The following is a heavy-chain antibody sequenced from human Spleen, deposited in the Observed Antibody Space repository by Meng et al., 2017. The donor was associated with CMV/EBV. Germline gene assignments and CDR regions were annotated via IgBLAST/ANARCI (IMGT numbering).Heavy chain of an antibody. CDR2: ISTKGNTYTT. D-gene: IGHD4/OR15-4a*01. CDR1: GFTFSDHY. J-gene: IGHJ6*02. Sequence: GESLKISCEASGFTFSDHYMDWVRQGPGKGLEWVGRISTKGNTYTTHYAASVKGRFTISRDDSKNLLYLQVSSLKTDDTAGYYCARLALYGDFYYGLDVWGPGTTVTVSS. CDR3: ARLALYGDFYYGLDV. V-gene: IGHV3-72*01.